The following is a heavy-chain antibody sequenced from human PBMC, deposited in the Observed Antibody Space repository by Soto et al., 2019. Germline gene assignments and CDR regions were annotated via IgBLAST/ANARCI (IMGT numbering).Heavy chain of an antibody. Sequence: ASVKVSCKASGGTFSSHAISWARQAPGQGLEWMGGIIPIFGTANYAQKFQGRVTITADKSTSTAYMELSSLRSEDTAVYYCARSVWDSGFLEWLRYYYYYGMDVWGQGTTVTVSS. CDR3: ARSVWDSGFLEWLRYYYYYGMDV. V-gene: IGHV1-69*06. CDR2: IIPIFGTA. D-gene: IGHD3-3*01. J-gene: IGHJ6*02. CDR1: GGTFSSHA.